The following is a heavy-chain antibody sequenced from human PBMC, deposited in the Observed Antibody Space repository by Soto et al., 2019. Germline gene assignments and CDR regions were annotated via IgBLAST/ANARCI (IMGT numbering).Heavy chain of an antibody. CDR2: ISGSSGTT. J-gene: IGHJ4*02. CDR3: GSAYYPFDY. CDR1: GFTFSSDA. D-gene: IGHD3-22*01. V-gene: IGHV3-23*01. Sequence: GGSLRLSCAASGFTFSSDAMNWVRQAPGKGLEWVSVISGSSGTTYYADSVKGRFTISRDNSKNTAYLQMSSLRPEDTAVYYDGSAYYPFDYWGQGRMVTVSS.